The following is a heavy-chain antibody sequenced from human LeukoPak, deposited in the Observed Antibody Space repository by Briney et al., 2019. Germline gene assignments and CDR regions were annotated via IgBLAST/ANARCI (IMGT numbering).Heavy chain of an antibody. CDR3: AKVSGIRDGRFNY. V-gene: IGHV3-23*01. J-gene: IGHJ4*02. CDR2: LSGSGDST. Sequence: PGESLRLSCAASGFIFSSYAMSWVRRAPGKGLERVSTLSGSGDSTYYADSVKGRFTISRDNSKSTLYLQMNSLRAEDTAVYYCAKVSGIRDGRFNYWGQGTLVTVSS. D-gene: IGHD1-1*01. CDR1: GFIFSSYA.